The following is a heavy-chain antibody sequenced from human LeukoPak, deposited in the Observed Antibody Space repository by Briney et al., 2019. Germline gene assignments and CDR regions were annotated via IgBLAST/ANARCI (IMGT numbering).Heavy chain of an antibody. CDR1: GGSISSSSYY. CDR2: INHSGST. CDR3: ARGEIAVAENWFDP. J-gene: IGHJ5*02. D-gene: IGHD6-19*01. Sequence: SETLSLTCTVSGGSISSSSYYWGWIRQPPGKGLEWIGEINHSGSTNYNPSLKSRVTISVDTSKNQFSLKLSSVTAAGTAVYYCARGEIAVAENWFDPWGQGTLVTVSS. V-gene: IGHV4-39*07.